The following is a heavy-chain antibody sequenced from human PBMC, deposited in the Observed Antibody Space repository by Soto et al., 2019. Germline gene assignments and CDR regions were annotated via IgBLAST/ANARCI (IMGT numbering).Heavy chain of an antibody. D-gene: IGHD2-2*01. CDR1: GFTFSNYA. Sequence: GSLRLSCAASGFTFSNYAMSWVRQAPGKGLEWVSTSSANGGTTYYADSVKGRFLISRDNSKNKLFLQITSLRADDTAVYYCAKRGDIVEVSRTFVGYGMDVWGQGTTVTVSS. V-gene: IGHV3-23*01. J-gene: IGHJ6*02. CDR2: SSANGGTT. CDR3: AKRGDIVEVSRTFVGYGMDV.